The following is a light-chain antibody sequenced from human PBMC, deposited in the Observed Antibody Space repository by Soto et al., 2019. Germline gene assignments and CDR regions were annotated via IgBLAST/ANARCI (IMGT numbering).Light chain of an antibody. CDR3: CSYAGSSTWV. CDR2: EGT. Sequence: QSVLTQPASVSGSPGQSITISCTGTSSDVGNYNLVSWYQQHPGKAPKLMIYEGTKRPSGVSNHFSGSKSGNTASLTISGLQAEDEADYYCCSYAGSSTWVFGGGTKVTVL. V-gene: IGLV2-23*01. CDR1: SSDVGNYNL. J-gene: IGLJ3*02.